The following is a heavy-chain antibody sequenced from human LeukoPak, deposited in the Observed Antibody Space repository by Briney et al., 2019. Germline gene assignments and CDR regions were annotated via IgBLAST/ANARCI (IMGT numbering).Heavy chain of an antibody. CDR1: GFTFSAYT. V-gene: IGHV3-21*01. CDR3: ATDPDY. CDR2: VSAVSNYI. Sequence: GGSLRLSCAASGFTFSAYTMAWVRQAPGRGLEWVSSVSAVSNYIYYADSVKGRFTISRDNAEDSLYLQMNSLKAEDTAVYYCATDPDYWGQGTLVTVSS. J-gene: IGHJ4*02.